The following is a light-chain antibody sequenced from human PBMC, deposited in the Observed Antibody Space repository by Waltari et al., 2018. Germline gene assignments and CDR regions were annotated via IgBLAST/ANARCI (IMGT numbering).Light chain of an antibody. CDR1: QSVGRS. V-gene: IGKV3-20*01. CDR3: QQYERLPAT. J-gene: IGKJ1*01. Sequence: EIVLTQSPGTLSLSPGERATLSCRASQSVGRSLAWYQQKPGQAPRLLMYDASSRATGIPDRFSGSGSGTDFSLTISRLEPEDVAVYYCQQYERLPATFGQGTKVEIK. CDR2: DAS.